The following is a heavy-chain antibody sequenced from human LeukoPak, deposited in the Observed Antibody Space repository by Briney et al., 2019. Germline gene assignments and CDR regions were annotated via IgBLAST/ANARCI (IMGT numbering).Heavy chain of an antibody. J-gene: IGHJ6*02. Sequence: PGGSLRLSCAASGFTFSSYWMSWVRQAPGKGLEWVANIKQDGSEKYYVDSVKGRFTISRDNAKNSLYLQMNSLRAEDTAVYYCARDLSDIVVVVASVADYYYGMDVWGQGTTVTVSS. D-gene: IGHD2-15*01. CDR2: IKQDGSEK. CDR1: GFTFSSYW. CDR3: ARDLSDIVVVVASVADYYYGMDV. V-gene: IGHV3-7*01.